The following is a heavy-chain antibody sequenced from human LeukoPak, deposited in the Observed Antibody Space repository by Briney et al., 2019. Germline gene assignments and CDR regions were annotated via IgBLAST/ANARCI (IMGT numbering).Heavy chain of an antibody. Sequence: SETLSLTCTVSGGSISSSSYYWGWLRHPPRKGLEWMGSIYYSGSTYYNPSLKSRVTISVDTSKNQFSLKLSSVTAADTAVYYCARLIPMRYYDSSGYFDYWGQGTLVTVSS. J-gene: IGHJ4*02. V-gene: IGHV4-39*01. CDR3: ARLIPMRYYDSSGYFDY. CDR1: GGSISSSSYY. D-gene: IGHD3-22*01. CDR2: IYYSGST.